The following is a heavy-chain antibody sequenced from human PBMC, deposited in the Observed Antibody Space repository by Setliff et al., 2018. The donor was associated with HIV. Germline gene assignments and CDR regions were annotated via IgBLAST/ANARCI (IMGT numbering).Heavy chain of an antibody. D-gene: IGHD1-26*01. CDR1: GYNFINYG. CDR3: ARARLQGIVTAVGPRDNCLDP. CDR2: ISAYNGNT. Sequence: VKVSCKASGYNFINYGISWVRQAPGQGLEWMGWISAYNGNTDYAPRLLGRVTMTTDTFTSTAYMELRSLSSDDTAVYYCARARLQGIVTAVGPRDNCLDPWGQGTRVTVSS. V-gene: IGHV1-18*01. J-gene: IGHJ5*02.